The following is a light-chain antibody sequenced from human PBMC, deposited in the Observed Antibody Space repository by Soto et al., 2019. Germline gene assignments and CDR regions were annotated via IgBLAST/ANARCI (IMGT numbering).Light chain of an antibody. CDR3: QQYNDNWT. CDR2: KAS. V-gene: IGKV1-5*03. CDR1: QRVSRW. J-gene: IGKJ1*01. Sequence: DLQMIQSLSILSATVIDRVIITCRASQRVSRWLAWYQQKPGKAPKLLIYKASTLESGVPSRFSGSGSGTEFTLAISSLQPDDSATYYCQQYNDNWTFGQGTKV.